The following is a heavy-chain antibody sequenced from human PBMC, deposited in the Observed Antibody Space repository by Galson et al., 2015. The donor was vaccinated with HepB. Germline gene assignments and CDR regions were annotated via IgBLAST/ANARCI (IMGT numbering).Heavy chain of an antibody. V-gene: IGHV1-46*01. D-gene: IGHD3-10*01. CDR3: AREVSGYYGSGSAFDY. Sequence: SVKVSCKASGYTFTSYYMHWVRQAPGQGLEWMGIINPSGGSTSYAQKFQGRVTMTRDTSTSTVYMELSSLRSEDTAVYYCAREVSGYYGSGSAFDYWGQGTLVTVSS. CDR2: INPSGGST. J-gene: IGHJ4*02. CDR1: GYTFTSYY.